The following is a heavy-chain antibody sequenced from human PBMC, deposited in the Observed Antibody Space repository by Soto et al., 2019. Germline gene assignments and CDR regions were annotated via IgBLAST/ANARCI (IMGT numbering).Heavy chain of an antibody. J-gene: IGHJ6*02. CDR3: AKDPPSEKLKHYSGMDV. CDR1: GFTFSSYE. V-gene: IGHV3-48*03. Sequence: GGSLRLSCATSGFTFSSYEMNWGRQAPGKGLEWVSYISSIGSTIYYADSVKGRFTIFRDNSKSTVYLQMNSLRADDTAVYYCAKDPPSEKLKHYSGMDVWGQGTRVTVSS. D-gene: IGHD2-21*01. CDR2: ISSIGSTI.